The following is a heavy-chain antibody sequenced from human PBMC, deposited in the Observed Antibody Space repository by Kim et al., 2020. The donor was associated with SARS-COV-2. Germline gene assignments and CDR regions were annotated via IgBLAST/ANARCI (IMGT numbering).Heavy chain of an antibody. J-gene: IGHJ6*02. CDR1: GFTVSSYW. CDR2: IKQDGSER. CDR3: ARADSYGSINYYYGMDV. D-gene: IGHD5-18*01. Sequence: GGSLRLSCAASGFTVSSYWMSWVRQAPGKGLEWVANIKQDGSERYYVDSVRGRFIISRDNAKNSLYLQMNSLRAEDTAVYYCARADSYGSINYYYGMDVWGQGTTVTVSS. V-gene: IGHV3-7*03.